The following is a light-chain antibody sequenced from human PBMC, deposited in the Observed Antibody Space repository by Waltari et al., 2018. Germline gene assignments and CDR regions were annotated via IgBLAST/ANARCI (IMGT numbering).Light chain of an antibody. V-gene: IGLV2-14*01. CDR2: EVT. CDR3: GSYTARSTYV. CDR1: IRHVGGYYY. Sequence: QSALTRPPSLSRSPGQSITIHCTGAIRHVGGYYYVPWYQQYPGKAPKLIIYEVTQRPSGISNRFSGSKSGNTASLTISGLQTEDEAYYHCGSYTARSTYVFGTGTKVTVL. J-gene: IGLJ1*01.